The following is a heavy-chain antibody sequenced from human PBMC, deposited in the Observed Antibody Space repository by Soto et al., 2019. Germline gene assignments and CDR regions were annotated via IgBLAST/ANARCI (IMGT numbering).Heavy chain of an antibody. CDR1: GFTFSNYG. J-gene: IGHJ1*01. Sequence: EVQLLESGGGLAQPGGSLRLSCAASGFTFSNYGMSWVRQAPGKGLEWVSTISDNGGGTHYADSVEGRFTISRDNSKNTMYLQMNSLRAEDTALYYCATDGQHPGVKHPDGHWGPGTFVTVSA. CDR3: ATDGQHPGVKHPDGH. D-gene: IGHD6-13*01. V-gene: IGHV3-23*01. CDR2: ISDNGGGT.